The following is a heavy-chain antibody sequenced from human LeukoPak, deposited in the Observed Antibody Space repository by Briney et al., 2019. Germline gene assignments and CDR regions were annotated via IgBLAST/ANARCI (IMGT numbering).Heavy chain of an antibody. Sequence: GGSLRLSCAASGFTFSSYGMHGVRQAPGKGLEWGAVIWYDGSNKYYADSVKGRFTISRDNSKNTLYLQMNSLRAEDTAVYYCARDGPLDTAMILGYWGQGTLVTVSS. V-gene: IGHV3-33*01. D-gene: IGHD5-18*01. CDR3: ARDGPLDTAMILGY. J-gene: IGHJ4*02. CDR1: GFTFSSYG. CDR2: IWYDGSNK.